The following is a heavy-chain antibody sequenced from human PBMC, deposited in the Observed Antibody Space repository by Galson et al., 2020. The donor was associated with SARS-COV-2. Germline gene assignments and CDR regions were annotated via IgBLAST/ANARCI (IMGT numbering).Heavy chain of an antibody. Sequence: SETLSLTCTVSGGSISSGAYYWSWLRQHPGKGLEWIGYIYYSGSTYYNPSLKSRVTISVDTSKNQFSLKLSSVTAADTAVYYCARGVLGGTFFDYWGQGTLVTVSS. CDR1: GGSISSGAYY. J-gene: IGHJ4*02. D-gene: IGHD1-26*01. CDR3: ARGVLGGTFFDY. CDR2: IYYSGST. V-gene: IGHV4-31*03.